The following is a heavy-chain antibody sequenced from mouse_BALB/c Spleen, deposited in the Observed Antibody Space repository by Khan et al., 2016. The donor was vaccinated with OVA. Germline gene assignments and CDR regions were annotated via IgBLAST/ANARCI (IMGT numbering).Heavy chain of an antibody. CDR2: IYPGSGST. Sequence: QVQLQQSGPELVKPGASVKMSCKASGYTFTDYDIRWVKQRTGQGLEWIGEIYPGSGSTFYNEKFKGKATLTADKSSNTAYMQLSSLTSDDSAVYFCAIIFYGNSYAMYYWGQGTAVTVSS. J-gene: IGHJ4*01. CDR3: AIIFYGNSYAMYY. V-gene: IGHV1-77*01. CDR1: GYTFTDYD. D-gene: IGHD2-1*01.